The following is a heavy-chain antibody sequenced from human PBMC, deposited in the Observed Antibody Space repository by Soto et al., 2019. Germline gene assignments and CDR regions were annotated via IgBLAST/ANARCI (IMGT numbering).Heavy chain of an antibody. J-gene: IGHJ4*02. CDR1: VYTFTIYP. Sequence: AQVKVSWKLVVYTFTIYPINWGRHDSGERLEWRGWINAGKGNTKYSQKFQGRVTITRDKSASTAYMELSSLRYEYTAVYCWARSIVVVTGLDYWGQGTLVTVSS. V-gene: IGHV1-3*01. CDR3: ARSIVVVTGLDY. D-gene: IGHD2-21*02. CDR2: INAGKGNT.